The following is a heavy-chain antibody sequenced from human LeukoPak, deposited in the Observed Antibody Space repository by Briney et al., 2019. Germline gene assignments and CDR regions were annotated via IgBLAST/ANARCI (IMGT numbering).Heavy chain of an antibody. J-gene: IGHJ4*02. CDR1: GFSVSDNY. Sequence: GGSLRLSCGASGFSVSDNYMTWVRQAPGKGLEWVSVTYGRGGSTNYADSVKGRFSISRDNAKNSLYVQMSSLRAEDTAVYYCARDPGGDIVLSPAAFFDYWGQGTLVTVSS. CDR2: TYGRGGST. CDR3: ARDPGGDIVLSPAAFFDY. D-gene: IGHD2-2*01. V-gene: IGHV3-66*01.